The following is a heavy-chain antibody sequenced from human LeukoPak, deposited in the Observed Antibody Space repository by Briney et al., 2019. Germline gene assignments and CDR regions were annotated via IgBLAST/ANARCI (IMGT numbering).Heavy chain of an antibody. J-gene: IGHJ4*02. V-gene: IGHV1-46*01. CDR2: IIPTGDSS. CDR1: GFTFTRYG. D-gene: IGHD4-23*01. CDR3: ARAAMWYGGSEY. Sequence: ASVKVSCKASGFTFTRYGISWVRQAPEQGLEWMGAIIPTGDSSSNTQKFQGRVTMTTDTSTTTVYMELSSLRSEDTAMYYCARAAMWYGGSEYWGQGTLVTVSS.